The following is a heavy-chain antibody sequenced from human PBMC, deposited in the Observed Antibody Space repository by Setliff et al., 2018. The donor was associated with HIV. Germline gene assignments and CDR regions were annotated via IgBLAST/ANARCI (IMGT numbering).Heavy chain of an antibody. CDR2: ISQSGST. J-gene: IGHJ1*01. CDR1: GGSISSGGYS. CDR3: ARGPYYYNSSGQISAEYFQH. V-gene: IGHV4-30-2*01. Sequence: SETLSLTCAVSGGSISSGGYSWSWIRQPPGKGLEWIGYISQSGSTYYNPSLKSRVTISVDRSKNQFSLKLSSVTAADTAVYYCARGPYYYNSSGQISAEYFQHWGQGTLVTVSS. D-gene: IGHD3-22*01.